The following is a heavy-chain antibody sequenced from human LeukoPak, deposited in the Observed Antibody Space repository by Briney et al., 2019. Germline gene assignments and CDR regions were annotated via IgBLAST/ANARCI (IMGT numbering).Heavy chain of an antibody. Sequence: SETLSLTCTVSGGSISSRSYCWSWIRQSAGKGPEWIGHIHISGSTNYNPSLKSRVTISVDTSKNQFSLKLSSVTAADTAVYYCARVYYSSSYDYWYFDLWGRGTLVTVSS. J-gene: IGHJ2*01. D-gene: IGHD6-13*01. CDR1: GGSISSRSYC. CDR3: ARVYYSSSYDYWYFDL. CDR2: IHISGST. V-gene: IGHV4-61*10.